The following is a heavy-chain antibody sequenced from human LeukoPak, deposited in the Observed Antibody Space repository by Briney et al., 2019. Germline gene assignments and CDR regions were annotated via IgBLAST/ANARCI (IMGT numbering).Heavy chain of an antibody. V-gene: IGHV3-30*04. CDR1: GFTFGIYS. CDR3: AKAGSEFDY. J-gene: IGHJ4*02. D-gene: IGHD1-1*01. Sequence: GGSLRLSCAASGFTFGIYSVHWVRQAPGKGLEWVAVISPDGKTTYYADSVKGRFTFSRDNSKNTLYLQMNSLRAEDTAVYYCAKAGSEFDYWGQGTLVTVSS. CDR2: ISPDGKTT.